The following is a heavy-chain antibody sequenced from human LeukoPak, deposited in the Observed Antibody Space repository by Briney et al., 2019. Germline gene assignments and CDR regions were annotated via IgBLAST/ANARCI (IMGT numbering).Heavy chain of an antibody. CDR3: ARGSGYKEWVDY. CDR2: IYYSGST. Sequence: SETLSLTCTVSGGSISSYYWGWIRQPPGKGLEWIGSIYYSGSTYYNPSLKSRVTISVDTSKNQFSLKLSSVTAADTAVYYCARGSGYKEWVDYWGQGTLVTVSS. J-gene: IGHJ4*02. CDR1: GGSISSYY. D-gene: IGHD5-12*01. V-gene: IGHV4-39*07.